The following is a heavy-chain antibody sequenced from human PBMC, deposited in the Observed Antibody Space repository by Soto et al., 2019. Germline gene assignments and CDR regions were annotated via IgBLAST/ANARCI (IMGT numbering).Heavy chain of an antibody. Sequence: EVQLVESGGGLVKPGGSLRLSCAASGFTFSSYSMNWVRQAPGKGLEWVSSISSSSSYIYYADSVKGRFTISRDNAKNSLYLQMNSLRAEDTAVYYCARDIPPGRSKKYSSSSLVYWGQGTLVTVSS. V-gene: IGHV3-21*01. CDR2: ISSSSSYI. CDR1: GFTFSSYS. CDR3: ARDIPPGRSKKYSSSSLVY. D-gene: IGHD6-6*01. J-gene: IGHJ4*02.